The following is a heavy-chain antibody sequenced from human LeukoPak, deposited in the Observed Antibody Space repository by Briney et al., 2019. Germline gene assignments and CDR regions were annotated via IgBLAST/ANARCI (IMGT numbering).Heavy chain of an antibody. D-gene: IGHD2-2*01. V-gene: IGHV1-69*13. CDR2: IIPIFGTA. J-gene: IGHJ6*04. CDR1: GDTFSSYA. CDR3: ARIDCSSTSCYPGHYYYGMDV. Sequence: SVKVSCKASGDTFSSYAISWVRQAPGQGLEWMGGIIPIFGTANYAQKFQGRVTITADESTSTAYMELSSLRSEDTAVYYCARIDCSSTSCYPGHYYYGMDVWGKGTTVTVSS.